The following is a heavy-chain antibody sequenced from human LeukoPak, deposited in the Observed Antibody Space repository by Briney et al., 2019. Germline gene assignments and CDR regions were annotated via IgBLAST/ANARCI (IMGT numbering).Heavy chain of an antibody. V-gene: IGHV4-34*01. D-gene: IGHD6-13*01. J-gene: IGHJ6*02. CDR2: VNHSGST. CDR1: GGSFSGYY. Sequence: SETLSLTCAVYGGSFSGYYWSWIRQPPGKGLEWIGGVNHSGSTNYNPSLKSRVTISVDTSKNQFSLKLSSVTAADTAVYYCARGHVAAAGARRRYYYYGMDVWGQGTTVTVSS. CDR3: ARGHVAAAGARRRYYYYGMDV.